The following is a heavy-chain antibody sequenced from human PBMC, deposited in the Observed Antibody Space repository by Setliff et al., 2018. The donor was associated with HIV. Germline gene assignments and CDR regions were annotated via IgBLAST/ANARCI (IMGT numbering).Heavy chain of an antibody. Sequence: SETLSLTCSVSGASIRGHYWSWIRQSPGKGLEWIGNIYYSGNTNYNPSFKSRVTISVDTSKNQFSLGVNSVTAADTAVYYCARSLVPSGYYYGRHAFDIWGQGTKVT. CDR3: ARSLVPSGYYYGRHAFDI. CDR2: IYYSGNT. J-gene: IGHJ3*02. V-gene: IGHV4-59*08. D-gene: IGHD3-22*01. CDR1: GASIRGHY.